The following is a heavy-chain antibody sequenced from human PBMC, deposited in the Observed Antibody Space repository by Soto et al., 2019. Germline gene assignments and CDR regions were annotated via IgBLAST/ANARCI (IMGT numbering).Heavy chain of an antibody. Sequence: GGSLRLSCAASGFTFSTYSMNWVRQAPGKGLEWVAYINSTGTIKYYAGSVKGRFTISRDNAKNSLYLQMNSLRAEDTAVYYCARMSSSISPGCWGQGTLVTISS. D-gene: IGHD2-2*01. CDR3: ARMSSSISPGC. V-gene: IGHV3-48*01. J-gene: IGHJ4*02. CDR2: INSTGTIK. CDR1: GFTFSTYS.